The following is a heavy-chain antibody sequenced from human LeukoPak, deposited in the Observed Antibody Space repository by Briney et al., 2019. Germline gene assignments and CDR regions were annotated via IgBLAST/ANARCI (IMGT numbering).Heavy chain of an antibody. CDR3: ARCGRGTYLYYFCY. CDR2: IYYSGST. CDR1: GGSIRRGDYY. V-gene: IGHV4-30-4*08. Sequence: SETLSLTCTVSGGSIRRGDYYWTWIRQPPGKGLEWIGNIYYSGSTYHNPSLKGRVTISVDTSKDQFPLKLSSVTAADTAVYLWARCGRGTYLYYFCYWGQGTLVTVSS. J-gene: IGHJ4*02. D-gene: IGHD3-10*01.